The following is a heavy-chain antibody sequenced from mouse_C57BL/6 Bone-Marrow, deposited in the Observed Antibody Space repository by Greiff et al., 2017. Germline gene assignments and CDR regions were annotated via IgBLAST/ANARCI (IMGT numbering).Heavy chain of an antibody. Sequence: VQLQQSGAELARPGASVKMSCKASGYTFTSYTMHWVKQRPGQGLEWIGYINPSSGSTKYNQKLKDKATLTADKSSSTSYMQLSSLTSEDSAVYYCARHDYDLYYAMDYWGQGTSGTVSS. V-gene: IGHV1-4*01. D-gene: IGHD2-4*01. CDR1: GYTFTSYT. CDR3: ARHDYDLYYAMDY. CDR2: INPSSGST. J-gene: IGHJ4*01.